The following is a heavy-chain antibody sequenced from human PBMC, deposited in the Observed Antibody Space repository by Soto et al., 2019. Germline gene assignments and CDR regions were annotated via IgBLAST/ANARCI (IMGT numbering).Heavy chain of an antibody. J-gene: IGHJ4*02. Sequence: ASVKVSCKASGGTFSSYAISWVRQAPGQGLEWMGGIIPIFGTANYAQKFQGRVTITADESTSTAYMGLSSLRSEDTAVYYCARSIPTKKYSSGWYACGRWGQGTLVTVSS. D-gene: IGHD6-19*01. CDR3: ARSIPTKKYSSGWYACGR. CDR2: IIPIFGTA. CDR1: GGTFSSYA. V-gene: IGHV1-69*13.